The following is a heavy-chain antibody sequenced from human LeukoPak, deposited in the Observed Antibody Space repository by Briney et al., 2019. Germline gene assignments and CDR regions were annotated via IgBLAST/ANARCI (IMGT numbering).Heavy chain of an antibody. Sequence: SVKVSCKASGYTFTSYAMNWVRQAPGQGLEWMGRIIPILGIANYAQKFQGRVTITADKSTSTAYMELSSLRSEDTAVYYCARGHRGYSYGYHYWGQGTLVTVSS. V-gene: IGHV1-69*04. CDR1: GYTFTSYA. D-gene: IGHD5-18*01. CDR3: ARGHRGYSYGYHY. J-gene: IGHJ4*02. CDR2: IIPILGIA.